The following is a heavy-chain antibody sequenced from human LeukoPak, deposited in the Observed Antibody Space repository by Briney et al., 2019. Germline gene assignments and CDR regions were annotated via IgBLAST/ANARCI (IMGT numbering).Heavy chain of an antibody. CDR2: IYTRGST. CDR1: GGSISSYY. J-gene: IGHJ6*03. Sequence: SETLSLTCTVSGGSISSYYWSWIRQPAGKGLEWIGRIYTRGSTNYNPSLKSRVTISVDKSRNQFSLKLSSVTAADTAVYYCARAVTGTAGPVYYYYYMDVWGKGTTVSVS. D-gene: IGHD1-1*01. V-gene: IGHV4-4*07. CDR3: ARAVTGTAGPVYYYYYMDV.